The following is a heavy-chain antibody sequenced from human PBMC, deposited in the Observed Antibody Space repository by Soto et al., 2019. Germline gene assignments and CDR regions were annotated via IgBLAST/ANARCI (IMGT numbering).Heavy chain of an antibody. D-gene: IGHD1-7*01. V-gene: IGHV1-69*13. Sequence: SVKVSCKPSGGTFSSYAISWVRQAPGQGLEWMGGIIPIFGTANYAQKFQGRVTITADESTSTAYMELSSLRSEDTAVYYCARKLDGYYYYGMDVWGQGTTVTVSS. CDR2: IIPIFGTA. CDR1: GGTFSSYA. J-gene: IGHJ6*02. CDR3: ARKLDGYYYYGMDV.